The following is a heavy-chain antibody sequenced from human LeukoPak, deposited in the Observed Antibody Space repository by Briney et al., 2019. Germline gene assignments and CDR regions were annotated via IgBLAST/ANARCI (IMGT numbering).Heavy chain of an antibody. CDR1: GFTFDDYA. CDR3: AKEGGYCSSTSCYNYGMDV. Sequence: GRSLRLSCAASGFTFDDYAMHWVRQAPGKGLEWVSLISGDGGSTYYADSVKGRFTISRDNSKNSLYLQMNSLRTEDTALYYCAKEGGYCSSTSCYNYGMDVWGQGTTVTVSS. J-gene: IGHJ6*02. D-gene: IGHD2-2*02. CDR2: ISGDGGST. V-gene: IGHV3-43*02.